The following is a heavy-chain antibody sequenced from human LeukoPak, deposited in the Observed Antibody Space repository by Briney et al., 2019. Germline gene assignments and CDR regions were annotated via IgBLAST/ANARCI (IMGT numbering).Heavy chain of an antibody. CDR3: AKDRLYAFDI. CDR1: GFAVGNNY. V-gene: IGHV3-53*01. D-gene: IGHD5-12*01. CDR2: IYSGGST. J-gene: IGHJ3*02. Sequence: GGSLRLSCAASGFAVGNNYLSWVRQAPGKGLECVSIIYSGGSTYYADSVKGRFTISRDNSKNTLYLQMNSLRAEDTAVYYCAKDRLYAFDIWGQGTMVTVSS.